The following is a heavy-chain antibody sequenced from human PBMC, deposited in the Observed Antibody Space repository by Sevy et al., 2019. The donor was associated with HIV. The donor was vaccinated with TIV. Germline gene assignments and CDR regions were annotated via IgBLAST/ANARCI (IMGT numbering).Heavy chain of an antibody. J-gene: IGHJ4*02. CDR2: IWYDGTIK. CDR1: GFTFSSYV. V-gene: IGHV3-33*08. CDR3: ARGGGYCGGDRYSIDY. Sequence: GGCLRLSCAASGFTFSSYVMHWVRQAPGKGLEWVALIWYDGTIKYYADSVKGRFTISRDNSKDTLFLQMNSLTPEDTAVYYCARGGGYCGGDRYSIDYWGQGALVTVSS. D-gene: IGHD2-21*02.